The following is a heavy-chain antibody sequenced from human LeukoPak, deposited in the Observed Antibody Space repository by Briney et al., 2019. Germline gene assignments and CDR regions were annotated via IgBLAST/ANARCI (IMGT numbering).Heavy chain of an antibody. Sequence: GGSLRLSXAASGFTFDDYAMHWIRQAPGKGLEWVSGISWNSGSIGYADSVKGRFTISRDNAKNSLYLQMNSLRAEDMALYYCTKVGRPGYCSGGSCYLFDYWGQGTLVTVSS. CDR1: GFTFDDYA. J-gene: IGHJ4*02. CDR2: ISWNSGSI. D-gene: IGHD2-15*01. V-gene: IGHV3-9*03. CDR3: TKVGRPGYCSGGSCYLFDY.